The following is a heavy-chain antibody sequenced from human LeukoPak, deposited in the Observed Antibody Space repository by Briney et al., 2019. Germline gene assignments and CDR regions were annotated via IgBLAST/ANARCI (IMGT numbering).Heavy chain of an antibody. D-gene: IGHD3-10*01. Sequence: GGSLRLSCAASGFTFSSYEMNWVRQAPGKGLEWVSYISSSGSTIYYADSVKGRFTISRDNAKNSLYLQMNSLRAEDTAVYYCARVSPSYLWFGESSTFDPWGQGTLVTVSS. CDR3: ARVSPSYLWFGESSTFDP. J-gene: IGHJ5*02. CDR2: ISSSGSTI. V-gene: IGHV3-48*03. CDR1: GFTFSSYE.